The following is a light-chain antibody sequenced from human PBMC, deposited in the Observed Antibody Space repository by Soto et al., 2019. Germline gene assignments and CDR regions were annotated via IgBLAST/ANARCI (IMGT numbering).Light chain of an antibody. CDR3: QQYHNWPPIT. CDR2: GAS. J-gene: IGKJ5*01. Sequence: EIVLTQSPGTLSLSPGERATLSCRASQTVTRNYLAWYQQKPGQAPRLLIYGASTRATGIPARFSGSGSGTEFTLTISNLQSEDFAVYFCQQYHNWPPITFGQGTRLEIK. V-gene: IGKV3D-15*01. CDR1: QTVTRN.